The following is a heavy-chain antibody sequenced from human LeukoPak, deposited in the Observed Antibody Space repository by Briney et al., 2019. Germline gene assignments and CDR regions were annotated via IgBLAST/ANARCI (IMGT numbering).Heavy chain of an antibody. CDR1: GYTFGNYA. CDR3: ARGDYYDSSGYFPGVNY. D-gene: IGHD3-22*01. V-gene: IGHV1-18*01. CDR2: ISDYNGNT. J-gene: IGHJ4*02. Sequence: ASVKVSCKASGYTFGNYAITWVRQAPGQGLEWMGWISDYNGNTNYAQKFQGRVTMTTDTSTSTACMELRSLRSDDTAVYYCARGDYYDSSGYFPGVNYWGQGTLVTVSS.